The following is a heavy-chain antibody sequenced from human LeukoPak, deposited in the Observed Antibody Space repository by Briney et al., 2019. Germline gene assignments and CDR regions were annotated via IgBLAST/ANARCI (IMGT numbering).Heavy chain of an antibody. D-gene: IGHD6-6*01. CDR2: IYYSGST. CDR1: GGSISSYY. CDR3: ASLRGLYSSSPIVY. J-gene: IGHJ4*02. V-gene: IGHV4-59*01. Sequence: SETLSLTCTVSGGSISSYYWSWIRQPPGKGLEWIGYIYYSGSTNYNPSLKSRVTISVDTSKNQFSLKLSSVTAADTAVYYCASLRGLYSSSPIVYWGQGTLVTVSS.